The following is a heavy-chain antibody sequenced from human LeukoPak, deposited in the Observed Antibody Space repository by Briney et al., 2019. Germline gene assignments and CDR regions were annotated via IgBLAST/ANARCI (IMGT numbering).Heavy chain of an antibody. D-gene: IGHD1-7*01. V-gene: IGHV4-31*03. CDR3: ARNWNYVLDY. CDR1: GDSISSGGYY. CDR2: IYYSGST. J-gene: IGHJ4*02. Sequence: SQTLSLTCTVSGDSISSGGYYWSWIRQHPGKGLEWIGYIYYSGSTNYNPSLKSRVTMSVDTSKNQFSLKLSSVAAADTAGYYCARNWNYVLDYWGQGTLVTVSS.